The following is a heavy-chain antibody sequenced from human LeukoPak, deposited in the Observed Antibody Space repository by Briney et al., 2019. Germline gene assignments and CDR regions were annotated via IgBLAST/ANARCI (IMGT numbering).Heavy chain of an antibody. D-gene: IGHD3-9*01. V-gene: IGHV1-18*01. CDR1: GYTFINYG. CDR3: ARSGSGRLRYFEADY. J-gene: IGHJ4*02. Sequence: ASVKVSCKASGYTFINYGINWVRQAPGQGLEWMGWISAYNGDTNSAQKLQGRVTMTTDTSTSTAYMELRSLRSDDTAVYYCARSGSGRLRYFEADYWGQGTLVTVSS. CDR2: ISAYNGDT.